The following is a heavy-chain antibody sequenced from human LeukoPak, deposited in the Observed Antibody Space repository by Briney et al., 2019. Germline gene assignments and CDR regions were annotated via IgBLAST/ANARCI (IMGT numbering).Heavy chain of an antibody. D-gene: IGHD4-23*01. CDR1: GGSISSGSYY. Sequence: KTSQTLSLTCTVSGGSISSGSYYWSWIRQPAGKGLEWIGRIYTSGSTNYSPSLKSRVTISVDTSKNQFSLKLSSVTAADTAVYYCASSYTVVTREAFDIWGQGTMVTVSS. CDR2: IYTSGST. CDR3: ASSYTVVTREAFDI. J-gene: IGHJ3*02. V-gene: IGHV4-61*02.